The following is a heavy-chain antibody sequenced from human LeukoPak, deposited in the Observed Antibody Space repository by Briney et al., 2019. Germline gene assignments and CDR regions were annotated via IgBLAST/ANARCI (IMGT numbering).Heavy chain of an antibody. V-gene: IGHV3-21*01. CDR3: ARDPYSGGYGAYYYYYMDV. J-gene: IGHJ6*03. CDR1: GFTFSAYN. CDR2: ITTSSGYM. Sequence: GGSLRLSCAASGFTFSAYNMNWVRRTPGKGLEWVSSITTSSGYMFYADSVRGRFTISRDNAENPLYLQMNSLRDEDTAFYYCARDPYSGGYGAYYYYYMDVWGKGTTVTVSS. D-gene: IGHD6-19*01.